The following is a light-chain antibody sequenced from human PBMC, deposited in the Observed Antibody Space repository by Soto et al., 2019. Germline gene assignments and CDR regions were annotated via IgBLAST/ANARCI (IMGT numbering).Light chain of an antibody. CDR1: QTISTW. V-gene: IGKV1-5*03. Sequence: MTQSPATLSVCPGERATLSCRASQTISTWLAWYQQKPGKAPNLLIYQASTLETGVPSRFSGSGSGTEFTLTISGLQPDDFATYYCQQYDNYPLTFGGGTKVEI. CDR3: QQYDNYPLT. J-gene: IGKJ4*01. CDR2: QAS.